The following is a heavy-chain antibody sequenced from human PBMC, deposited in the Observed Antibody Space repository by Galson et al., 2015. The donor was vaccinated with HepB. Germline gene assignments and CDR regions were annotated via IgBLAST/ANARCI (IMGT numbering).Heavy chain of an antibody. CDR1: GFTFSTYT. J-gene: IGHJ3*01. CDR3: ARGDEEMIVVS. Sequence: SLRLSCAASGFTFSTYTMNWVRQAPGKGLEWVSSINTLSSHIYYADSVRGRFTISRDNAKNSLYLQMNSLRAEDTAVYYCARGDEEMIVVSWGQGTMVTVSS. CDR2: INTLSSHI. V-gene: IGHV3-21*01. D-gene: IGHD3-22*01.